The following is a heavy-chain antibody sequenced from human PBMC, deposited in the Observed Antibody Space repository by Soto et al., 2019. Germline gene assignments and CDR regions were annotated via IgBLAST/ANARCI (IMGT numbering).Heavy chain of an antibody. D-gene: IGHD2-15*01. Sequence: ESGGGVVQPGRSLRLSCAASGFTFSSYGMHWVRQAPGKGLEWVAVISYDGSNKYYADSVKGRFTISRDNSKNTLYLQMNSLRAEDTAVYYCAKDPGHVVVVVAATPYYYGMDVWGQGTTVTVSS. CDR3: AKDPGHVVVVVAATPYYYGMDV. CDR2: ISYDGSNK. J-gene: IGHJ6*02. CDR1: GFTFSSYG. V-gene: IGHV3-30*18.